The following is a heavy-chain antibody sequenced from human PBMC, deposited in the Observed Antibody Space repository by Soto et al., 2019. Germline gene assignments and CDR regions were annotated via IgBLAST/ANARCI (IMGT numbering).Heavy chain of an antibody. CDR1: GYIFATYG. D-gene: IGHD1-26*01. V-gene: IGHV1-18*01. CDR2: INTYNSHT. CDR3: ARGGGASARADAFGL. J-gene: IGHJ3*01. Sequence: QVQLVQSGAEVKKPGASVKVSCKASGYIFATYGICWVRQAPGQGPEWMGWINTYNSHTNYTQKFQGGVTMTTDTATSTAYGGLRSLRCDDTAVYYCARGGGASARADAFGLWGQGTM.